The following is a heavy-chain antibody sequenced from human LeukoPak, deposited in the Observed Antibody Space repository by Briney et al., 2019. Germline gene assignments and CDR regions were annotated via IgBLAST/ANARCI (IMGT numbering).Heavy chain of an antibody. Sequence: PGGSLRLSCAASGFTFSSYEMNWVRQAPGKGLEWVSYISSSGSTIYYAGSVKGRFTISRDNAKNSLYLQMNSLRAEDTAVYYCARVTPAATRFDPWGQGTLVTVSS. J-gene: IGHJ5*02. CDR2: ISSSGSTI. D-gene: IGHD2-2*01. CDR1: GFTFSSYE. CDR3: ARVTPAATRFDP. V-gene: IGHV3-48*03.